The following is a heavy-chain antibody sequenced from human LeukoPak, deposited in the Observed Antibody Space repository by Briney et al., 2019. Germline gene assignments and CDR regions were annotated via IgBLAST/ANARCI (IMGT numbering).Heavy chain of an antibody. D-gene: IGHD6-13*01. V-gene: IGHV1-69*05. J-gene: IGHJ4*02. Sequence: GASVKVSCKASGGTFSSYAISWVRQAPGQGLEWMGGIIPIFGTANYAQKFQGRVTITTDESTSTAYMELSSLRSEDTAVYYCASAYSSLVGFDYWGQGTLVTVSS. CDR3: ASAYSSLVGFDY. CDR2: IIPIFGTA. CDR1: GGTFSSYA.